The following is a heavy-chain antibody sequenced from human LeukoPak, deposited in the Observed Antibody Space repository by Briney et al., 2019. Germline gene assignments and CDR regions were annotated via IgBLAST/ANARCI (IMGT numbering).Heavy chain of an antibody. D-gene: IGHD3-22*01. CDR3: AKDRDGYDCSEIDY. Sequence: GGSLRLSCAASGFTFSSYGMHWVRQAPGKGLEWVAVIWYDGSNKYYADSVKGRFTISRDNSKNTLYLQMNSLRAEDTAVYYCAKDRDGYDCSEIDYWGQGTLVTVSS. J-gene: IGHJ4*02. CDR1: GFTFSSYG. CDR2: IWYDGSNK. V-gene: IGHV3-33*06.